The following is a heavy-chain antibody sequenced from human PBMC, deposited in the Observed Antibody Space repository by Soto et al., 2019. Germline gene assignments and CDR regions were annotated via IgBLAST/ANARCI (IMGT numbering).Heavy chain of an antibody. Sequence: PGGSLRLSCAASGFTFSSYGMHWVRQAPGKGLEWVAVISYDGSNKYYADSVKGRFTISRDNSKNTLYLQMNSLRAEDTAVYYCAKDLYEQLASRTYYYYGMDVWGQGTTVTVSS. V-gene: IGHV3-30*18. CDR1: GFTFSSYG. J-gene: IGHJ6*02. CDR2: ISYDGSNK. D-gene: IGHD6-6*01. CDR3: AKDLYEQLASRTYYYYGMDV.